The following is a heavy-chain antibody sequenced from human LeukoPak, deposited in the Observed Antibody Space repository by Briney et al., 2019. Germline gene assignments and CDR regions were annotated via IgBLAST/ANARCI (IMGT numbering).Heavy chain of an antibody. J-gene: IGHJ4*02. Sequence: ASVKVSCKASGYTFTGYYMHWVRQAPGQGLEWMGWINPNSGGTNYAQKFQGRVTMTRDTSISTAYMELSSLRSEDTAVHYCARASRESISAFDYWGQGTLVTVSS. CDR3: ARASRESISAFDY. V-gene: IGHV1-2*02. CDR1: GYTFTGYY. D-gene: IGHD2-21*01. CDR2: INPNSGGT.